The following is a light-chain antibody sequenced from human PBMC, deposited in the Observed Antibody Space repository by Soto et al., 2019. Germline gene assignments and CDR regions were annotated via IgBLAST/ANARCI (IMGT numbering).Light chain of an antibody. CDR1: QSVGSNK. CDR2: GAS. V-gene: IGKV3-20*01. CDR3: QQYGSLAWT. Sequence: EIVLTQSPGTLSLSPGERATLSCRASQSVGSNKLAWYQQKPGQAPRLLIYGASSRATGIPDRFSGSGSGTDFTLTISRLEPEDFAVYYCQQYGSLAWTFGQGTKVDIK. J-gene: IGKJ1*01.